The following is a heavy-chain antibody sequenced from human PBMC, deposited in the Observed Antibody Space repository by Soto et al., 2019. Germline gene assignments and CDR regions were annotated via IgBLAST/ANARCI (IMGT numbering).Heavy chain of an antibody. V-gene: IGHV4-39*01. CDR2: IYYSGST. CDR1: GGSISSSSYY. Sequence: SETLSLTCTVSGGSISSSSYYWGWIRQPPGKGLEWIGSIYYSGSTYYNPSLKSRVTISVDTSKNQFSLKLSSVTAADTAVYYCAAHRGGTTYHYYMDVWGKGTAVTVSS. J-gene: IGHJ6*03. CDR3: AAHRGGTTYHYYMDV. D-gene: IGHD1-1*01.